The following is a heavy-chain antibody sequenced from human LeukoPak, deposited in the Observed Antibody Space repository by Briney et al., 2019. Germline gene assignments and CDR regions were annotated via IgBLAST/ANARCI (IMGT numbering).Heavy chain of an antibody. CDR1: GGSFSGYY. CDR3: ARHVGVVRGLFDY. D-gene: IGHD3-10*01. V-gene: IGHV4-59*08. J-gene: IGHJ4*02. Sequence: SETLSLTCAVYGGSFSGYYWSWIRQPPGKGLEWIGYIYYSGSTNYNPSLKSRVTISVDTSKNQFSLKLSSVTAADTAVYYCARHVGVVRGLFDYWGQGTLVTVSS. CDR2: IYYSGST.